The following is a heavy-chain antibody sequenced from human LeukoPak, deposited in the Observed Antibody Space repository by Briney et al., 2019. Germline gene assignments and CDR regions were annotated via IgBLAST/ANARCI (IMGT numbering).Heavy chain of an antibody. Sequence: PGGSLRLSCAASGFTFSNYAMNWVRQAPGKGLEWVSAIRGSGGSTYYADSVKGRFTISGDNSMHTLYLQMNSLRAEDTAVYYCAKGTLGGGFNFWGHGTLVTVSS. D-gene: IGHD3-16*01. CDR3: AKGTLGGGFNF. V-gene: IGHV3-23*01. J-gene: IGHJ4*01. CDR2: IRGSGGST. CDR1: GFTFSNYA.